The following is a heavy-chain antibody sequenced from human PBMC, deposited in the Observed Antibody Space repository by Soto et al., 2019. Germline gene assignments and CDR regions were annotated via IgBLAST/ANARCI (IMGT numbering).Heavy chain of an antibody. D-gene: IGHD2-2*01. Sequence: SVKVSCKASGGTFSSYAISWVRQAPGQGLEWMGGIIPIFGTANYAQKFQGRVTITADESTSTAYMELSSLRSEDTAVYYCATIGDCSSTSCYGFIAGMDVCGQGTTVTVS. CDR3: ATIGDCSSTSCYGFIAGMDV. J-gene: IGHJ6*02. CDR2: IIPIFGTA. CDR1: GGTFSSYA. V-gene: IGHV1-69*13.